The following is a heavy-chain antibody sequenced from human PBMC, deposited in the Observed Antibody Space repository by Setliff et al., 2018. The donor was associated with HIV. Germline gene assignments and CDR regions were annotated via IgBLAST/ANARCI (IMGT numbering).Heavy chain of an antibody. CDR3: ARDPTRALRPVG. Sequence: LRLSCAASGFTFDDYAMHWVRQAPGKGLEWVSGIRWNSGSIGYADSVKGRFTISRDNAKNSLYLQMNSLRAEDTAVYYCARDPTRALRPVGWGQGTLVTVSS. D-gene: IGHD6-6*01. CDR2: IRWNSGSI. J-gene: IGHJ4*02. CDR1: GFTFDDYA. V-gene: IGHV3-9*01.